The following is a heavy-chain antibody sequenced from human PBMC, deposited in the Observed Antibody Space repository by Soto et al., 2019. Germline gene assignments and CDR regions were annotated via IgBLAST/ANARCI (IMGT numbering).Heavy chain of an antibody. J-gene: IGHJ6*02. V-gene: IGHV3-30*03. Sequence: QVQLVQSGGGMVQPGRSLRLSCAASGFTFSSYGMHWVRQAPGKGLEWVALASFDGSNKHYADSVKGRFIVSRDNSKNTLYLQMNSLRAEDTAVYYCARLLYYGMDVWGQGTMVTVSS. CDR2: ASFDGSNK. CDR1: GFTFSSYG. CDR3: ARLLYYGMDV. D-gene: IGHD1-26*01.